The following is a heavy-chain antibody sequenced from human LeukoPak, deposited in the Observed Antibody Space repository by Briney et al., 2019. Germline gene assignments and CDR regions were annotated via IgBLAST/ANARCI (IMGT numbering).Heavy chain of an antibody. J-gene: IGHJ4*02. D-gene: IGHD3-22*01. Sequence: GGSLRLSCAASGFTFSSYAMSWVRQAPGKGLEWVSSLSGSGGNTYYADSVKGRVTISRDNSKNTLYLQMNSLRAEDTAVYHCSKGSYYYDSADYFDYWGQGTLVTVSS. CDR1: GFTFSSYA. CDR3: SKGSYYYDSADYFDY. CDR2: LSGSGGNT. V-gene: IGHV3-23*01.